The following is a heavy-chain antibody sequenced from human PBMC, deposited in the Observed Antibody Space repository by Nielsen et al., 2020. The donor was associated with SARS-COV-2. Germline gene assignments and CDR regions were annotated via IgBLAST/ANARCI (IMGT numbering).Heavy chain of an antibody. J-gene: IGHJ4*02. D-gene: IGHD5-12*01. V-gene: IGHV3-23*01. CDR1: GFTFSSYA. Sequence: GGSLSLSCAASGFTFSSYAMSWVRQAPGKGLEWVSAISGSGGSTYYADSVKGRFTISRDNSKNTLYLQMNSLRAEDTAVYYCAKGSGYSGYYYFDYWGQGTLVTVSS. CDR2: ISGSGGST. CDR3: AKGSGYSGYYYFDY.